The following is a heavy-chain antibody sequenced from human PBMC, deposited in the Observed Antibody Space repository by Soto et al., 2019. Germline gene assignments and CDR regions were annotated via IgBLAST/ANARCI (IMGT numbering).Heavy chain of an antibody. CDR2: ISWNSGSI. Sequence: EVQLVESGGGLVQPGRSVRLSCAASGFTFDDYGMHWVRQAPGKGLEWVSGISWNSGSIGYADSVKGRFIISRDNAKNSLYLQMNNLRPEDTAFYFCAKVSTTHTFGPLDPWGQGTLVTVFS. CDR3: AKVSTTHTFGPLDP. D-gene: IGHD1-1*01. J-gene: IGHJ5*02. CDR1: GFTFDDYG. V-gene: IGHV3-9*01.